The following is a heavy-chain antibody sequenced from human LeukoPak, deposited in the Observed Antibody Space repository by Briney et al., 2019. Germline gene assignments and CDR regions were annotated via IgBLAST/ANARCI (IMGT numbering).Heavy chain of an antibody. CDR1: GFTFSDYY. J-gene: IGHJ6*02. D-gene: IGHD2-2*01. CDR2: ISSSGSTI. V-gene: IGHV3-11*01. Sequence: PGGSLRLSCAASGFTFSDYYMSWIRQAPWKGLEWVSYISSSGSTIYYADSVKGRFTISRDNAKNSLYLQMNSLRAEDTAVYYCARVKTDQYLRDYYYGMDVWGQGTTVTVSS. CDR3: ARVKTDQYLRDYYYGMDV.